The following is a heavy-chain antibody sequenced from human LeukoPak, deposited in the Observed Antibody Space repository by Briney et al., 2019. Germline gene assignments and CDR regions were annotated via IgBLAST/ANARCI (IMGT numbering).Heavy chain of an antibody. J-gene: IGHJ4*02. CDR1: GYTFTGYY. CDR3: ARDARGNSDFDY. Sequence: GASVKVSCKASGYTFTGYYMHWVRQAPGQGLEWMGWINPNGGGTNYAQKFQGRVTMTRDTSISTAYMELSRLRSDDTAVYYCARDARGNSDFDYWGQGTLVTVSS. D-gene: IGHD4-23*01. V-gene: IGHV1-2*02. CDR2: INPNGGGT.